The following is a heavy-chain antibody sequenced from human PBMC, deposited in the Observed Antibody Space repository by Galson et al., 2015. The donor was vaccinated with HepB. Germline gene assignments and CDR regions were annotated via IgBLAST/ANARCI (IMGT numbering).Heavy chain of an antibody. J-gene: IGHJ4*02. D-gene: IGHD3-10*01. CDR1: GFTFSSHV. CDR2: ISGSGGCT. Sequence: SLRLSCAASGFTFSSHVLSWVRQAPGKGLEWVSTISGSGGCTYYADSVNGRFTISRDNSKNTLYLQLNSLRAEDTAVYFCASGPIYAGSGGSYYFDYWGQGTLVTVSS. CDR3: ASGPIYAGSGGSYYFDY. V-gene: IGHV3-23*01.